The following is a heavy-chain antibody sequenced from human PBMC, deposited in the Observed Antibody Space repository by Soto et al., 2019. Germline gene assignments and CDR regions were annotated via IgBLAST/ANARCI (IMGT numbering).Heavy chain of an antibody. CDR3: ARGLLTYYYDSSGFGY. Sequence: WGWIRQPPGKGLEWIGSIYCSGSTYYNPSLKSRVTISVDTSKKQFSLKLSSVTAADTAVYHCARGLLTYYYDSSGFGYSGQGSLVTVSS. D-gene: IGHD3-22*01. V-gene: IGHV4-39*01. CDR2: IYCSGST. J-gene: IGHJ4*02.